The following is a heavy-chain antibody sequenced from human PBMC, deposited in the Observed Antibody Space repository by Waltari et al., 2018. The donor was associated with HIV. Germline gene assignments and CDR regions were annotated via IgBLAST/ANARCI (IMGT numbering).Heavy chain of an antibody. CDR3: ARDPATVSSGMDV. J-gene: IGHJ6*02. D-gene: IGHD3-3*01. Sequence: VQLVQSETPAKTPRASLRVSCKAYGSTSIGFYIHWVRQAPGQGLEWVGYINPNTGATDYAQKFQGRVTVTGDPSISTAYMEITTLRSDDTAIYYGARDPATVSSGMDVWGQGTTVIVSS. CDR2: INPNTGAT. V-gene: IGHV1-2*02. CDR1: GSTSIGFY.